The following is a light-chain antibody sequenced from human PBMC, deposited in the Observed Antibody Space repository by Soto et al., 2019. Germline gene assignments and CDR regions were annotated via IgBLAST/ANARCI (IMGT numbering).Light chain of an antibody. CDR3: QHCDYLPI. J-gene: IGKJ3*01. V-gene: IGKV1-33*01. CDR2: DAS. CDR1: HDITSF. Sequence: DIQMTQSPSSLSASVGDRVTITCQASHDITSFLNWYQHKPGRAPKLLIYDASILEAGVPTRFSGSGSGTHFTFTTSSLQAEDVATYYCQHCDYLPIFGPGTTVDFK.